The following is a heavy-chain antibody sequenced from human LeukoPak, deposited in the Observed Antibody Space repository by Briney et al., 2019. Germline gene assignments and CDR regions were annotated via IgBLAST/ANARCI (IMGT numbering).Heavy chain of an antibody. J-gene: IGHJ4*02. CDR3: ARGSIAAAGPLHPAGFDY. CDR1: GGSISSNF. CDR2: VYSTGTA. Sequence: SETLSLTCSVSGGSISSNFWSWVRQPAGKELEWIGRVYSTGTASYNPSLRSRVTMSVDTSKKSISLKLSSVTAADTAVYYCARGSIAAAGPLHPAGFDYWGQGTLVTVSS. V-gene: IGHV4-4*07. D-gene: IGHD6-13*01.